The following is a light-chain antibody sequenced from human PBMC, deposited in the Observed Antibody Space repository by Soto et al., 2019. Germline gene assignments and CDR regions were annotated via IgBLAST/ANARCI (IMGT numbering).Light chain of an antibody. J-gene: IGKJ1*01. V-gene: IGKV1-5*01. CDR3: QQYNTFWT. Sequence: DIQRTQSPSSVSASVGDRVTITCRASQSISSWLAWYQQKPGKAPKLLIYDVSSLESGVPSRFSGSGSGTEFTLTISSLQPDDFATYYCQQYNTFWTFGQGTKVDIK. CDR1: QSISSW. CDR2: DVS.